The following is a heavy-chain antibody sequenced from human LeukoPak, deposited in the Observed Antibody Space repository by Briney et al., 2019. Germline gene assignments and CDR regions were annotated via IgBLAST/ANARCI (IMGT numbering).Heavy chain of an antibody. V-gene: IGHV1-18*04. CDR1: GSTFTSYG. Sequence: ASVKVSCKASGSTFTSYGISWVRQAPGQGLEWTGWSSAYNVNTNYAQKLQARVTMTTDTSTSTAYMELRGQRSDDTAVYYCARDNMPLYDCGDYPPDYWGQGTLVTVSS. J-gene: IGHJ4*02. D-gene: IGHD4-17*01. CDR3: ARDNMPLYDCGDYPPDY. CDR2: SSAYNVNT.